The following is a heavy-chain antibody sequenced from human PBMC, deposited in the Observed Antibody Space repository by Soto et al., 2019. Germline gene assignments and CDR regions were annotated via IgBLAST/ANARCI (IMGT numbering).Heavy chain of an antibody. CDR3: ARKGAAASYAHYYMDV. CDR2: VYYSGNT. D-gene: IGHD6-13*01. J-gene: IGHJ6*03. Sequence: SETLSLTCTVSGGSISPYYWSWIRQPPGKGLEWIGYVYYSGNTNYNPSLESRATISVDTSRNRFSLNLTSATAADTAVYYCARKGAAASYAHYYMDVWGRGTAVTVSS. V-gene: IGHV4-59*01. CDR1: GGSISPYY.